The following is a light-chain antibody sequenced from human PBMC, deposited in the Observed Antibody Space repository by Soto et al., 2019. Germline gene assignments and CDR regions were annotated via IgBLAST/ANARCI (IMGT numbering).Light chain of an antibody. Sequence: IVMTQSPSTLSVSSGERGILSCRASQSVGGDLAWYQRKPGQAPRLLIYDASNRATGIPARLSGSGYGTDLTITISSLETEDFAVYYCQQRSNSPITFGPGTQVDI. CDR2: DAS. CDR3: QQRSNSPIT. CDR1: QSVGGD. J-gene: IGKJ3*01. V-gene: IGKV3-11*01.